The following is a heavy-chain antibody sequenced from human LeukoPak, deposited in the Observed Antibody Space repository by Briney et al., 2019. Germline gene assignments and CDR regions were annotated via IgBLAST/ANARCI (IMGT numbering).Heavy chain of an antibody. V-gene: IGHV1-18*04. CDR3: ARDTRKYCSSTSCYLRPLGPGWFDP. J-gene: IGHJ5*02. Sequence: ASVKVSCKGSGYNFDRYGVNWVRQAPGQGLEWVGWISTYNGNSFYAQKFEGRVSMTTDTSTSTAYMELRSLRSDDTAVYYCARDTRKYCSSTSCYLRPLGPGWFDPWGQGTLVTVSS. CDR1: GYNFDRYG. CDR2: ISTYNGNS. D-gene: IGHD2-2*01.